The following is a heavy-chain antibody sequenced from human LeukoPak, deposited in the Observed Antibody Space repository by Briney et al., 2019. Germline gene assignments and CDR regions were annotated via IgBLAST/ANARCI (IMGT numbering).Heavy chain of an antibody. CDR2: ISSSSSYI. CDR3: ARLSYSSSPTLGY. D-gene: IGHD6-6*01. J-gene: IGHJ4*02. CDR1: GFTFSSYS. Sequence: GGSLRLSCAASGFTFSSYSMNWVRQAPRKGLEWVSSISSSSSYIYYADSVKGRFTISRDNAKNSLYLQMNSLRAEDTAVYYCARLSYSSSPTLGYWGQGTLVTVSS. V-gene: IGHV3-21*01.